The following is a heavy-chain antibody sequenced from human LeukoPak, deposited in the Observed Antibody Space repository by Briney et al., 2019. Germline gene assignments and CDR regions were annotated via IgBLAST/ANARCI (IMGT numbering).Heavy chain of an antibody. Sequence: GALVKVSCKVSGYTLTELSMHWVRQAPGKGLEWMGGFDPEDGETIYAQKFQGRVTMTEDTSTDTAYMELSSLRSEDTAVYYCATTGALHCSSTSCYRYYYYYMDVWGKGTTVAVSS. J-gene: IGHJ6*03. CDR3: ATTGALHCSSTSCYRYYYYYMDV. CDR2: FDPEDGET. CDR1: GYTLTELS. D-gene: IGHD2-2*02. V-gene: IGHV1-24*01.